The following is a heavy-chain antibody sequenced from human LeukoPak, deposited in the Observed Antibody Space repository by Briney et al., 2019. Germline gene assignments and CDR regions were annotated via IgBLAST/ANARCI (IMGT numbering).Heavy chain of an antibody. J-gene: IGHJ4*02. V-gene: IGHV4-4*07. Sequence: SETLSLTCTVSGDSMTSYYWSFIRQPAGKGLEWIGRIHTSGTTHYNPSLKSRLMMSVDTSKNQFSLKLSSVTAADTAVYYCARDCTSVTCYFGYWGQGTLVTVSS. D-gene: IGHD2-8*02. CDR3: ARDCTSVTCYFGY. CDR1: GDSMTSYY. CDR2: IHTSGTT.